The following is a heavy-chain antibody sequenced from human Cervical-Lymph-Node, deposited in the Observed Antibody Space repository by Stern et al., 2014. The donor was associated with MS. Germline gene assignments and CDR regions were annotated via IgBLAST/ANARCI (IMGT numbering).Heavy chain of an antibody. J-gene: IGHJ4*02. CDR2: IKSKLYGGTA. CDR3: ATDKQLVSIDY. CDR1: GFTFSDAW. Sequence: EVQLVESGGGLVKPGGSLRLSCVASGFTFSDAWMTWVRQAPGKGLERVGRIKSKLYGGTADYAAPVKGRFTISRDDSENTLYLQMNSLKIEDTAVYYCATDKQLVSIDYWGQGSLVTVSS. V-gene: IGHV3-15*01. D-gene: IGHD6-6*01.